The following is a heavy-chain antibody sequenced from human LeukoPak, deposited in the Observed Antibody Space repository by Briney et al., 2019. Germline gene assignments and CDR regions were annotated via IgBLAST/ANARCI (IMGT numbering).Heavy chain of an antibody. J-gene: IGHJ4*02. CDR1: GGSISSSSYY. CDR2: IYYSGST. CDR3: ARDGGLVATTSLDY. Sequence: SETLSLTCTVSGGSISSSSYYWGWIRQPPGKGLEWIGSIYYSGSTYYNPSLKIRVTISVDTSKNQFSLKLSSVTAADTAVYYCARDGGLVATTSLDYWGQGTLVTVSS. V-gene: IGHV4-39*07. D-gene: IGHD5-12*01.